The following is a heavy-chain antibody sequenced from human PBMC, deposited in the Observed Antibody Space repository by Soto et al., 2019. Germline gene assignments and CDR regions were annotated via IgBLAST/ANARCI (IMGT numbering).Heavy chain of an antibody. J-gene: IGHJ4*02. CDR1: GYTFTSYY. V-gene: IGHV1-46*01. Sequence: ASVKVSCKXSGYTFTSYYMHWVRQAPGQGLEWMGIINPSGGSTSYAQKFQGRVTMTRDTSTSTVYMELSSLRSEDTAVYYCATGIAVAGTYDYWGQGTLVTVSS. CDR2: INPSGGST. D-gene: IGHD6-19*01. CDR3: ATGIAVAGTYDY.